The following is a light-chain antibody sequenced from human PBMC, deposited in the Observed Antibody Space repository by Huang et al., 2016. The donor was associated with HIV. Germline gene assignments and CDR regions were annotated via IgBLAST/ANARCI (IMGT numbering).Light chain of an antibody. V-gene: IGKV3-15*01. Sequence: EVVMTQSPATLSVSPGERATLSCRASQRVSINGAWYQQKPGQAPRRLIYGASTRATGIPARFSGSGSGTEFTLTISGLQSEDYAGYFCQQYDDWPPYTFGQGTKLEIK. J-gene: IGKJ2*01. CDR2: GAS. CDR3: QQYDDWPPYT. CDR1: QRVSIN.